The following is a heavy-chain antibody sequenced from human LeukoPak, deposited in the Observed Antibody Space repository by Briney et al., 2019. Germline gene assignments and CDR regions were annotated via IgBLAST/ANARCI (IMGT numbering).Heavy chain of an antibody. J-gene: IGHJ4*02. CDR2: TRFDDSYK. Sequence: GGSLRLSCAVSGFSFSSSGMHWVRQAPGKGPEWVAFTRFDDSYKAYGDSVKGRFTISRHNAKNSLYLQMDSLRAEDTAVYYCARVSSSWHYFDYWGQGTLVTVSS. CDR1: GFSFSSSG. CDR3: ARVSSSWHYFDY. V-gene: IGHV3-30*02. D-gene: IGHD6-13*01.